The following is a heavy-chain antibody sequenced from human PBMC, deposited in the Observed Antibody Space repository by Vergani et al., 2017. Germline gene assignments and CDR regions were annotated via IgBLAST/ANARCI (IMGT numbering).Heavy chain of an antibody. CDR2: VSFRGDT. D-gene: IGHD3-10*01. J-gene: IGHJ4*02. Sequence: QAQLQESGPGLVKPSETLSLTCTVSGASVNSYYWSWIRQPPGKGREWMGYVSFRGDTLYDPSVKGRMTISLNTSSNQFSLYLTSVTAADTAVYYCARSRIYYGAGSPDYWGQGTLVTVSS. CDR1: GASVNSYY. CDR3: ARSRIYYGAGSPDY. V-gene: IGHV4-59*02.